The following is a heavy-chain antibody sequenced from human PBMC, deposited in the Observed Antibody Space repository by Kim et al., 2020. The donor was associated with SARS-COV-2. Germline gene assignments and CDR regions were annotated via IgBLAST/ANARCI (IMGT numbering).Heavy chain of an antibody. J-gene: IGHJ6*02. D-gene: IGHD3-3*01. CDR1: GGSISSGGYY. Sequence: SETMSLTCTVSGGSISSGGYYWSCIRQHPGKGLEWFGYIYYSGSTYYDPSLKSRVTISVDTTKNQFSLKLSSVTAADTAVYYCARAHRTSFGVVEYMDVWGQGTTVTVSS. V-gene: IGHV4-31*03. CDR2: IYYSGST. CDR3: ARAHRTSFGVVEYMDV.